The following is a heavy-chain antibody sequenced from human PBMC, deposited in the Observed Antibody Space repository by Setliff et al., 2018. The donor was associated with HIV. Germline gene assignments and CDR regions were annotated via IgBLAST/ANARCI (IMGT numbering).Heavy chain of an antibody. CDR2: IKKDGSEM. J-gene: IGHJ5*02. V-gene: IGHV3-7*01. CDR1: GFTFSNYW. D-gene: IGHD1-26*01. CDR3: ANLWEMGA. Sequence: GGSLRLSCAASGFTFSNYWMDWVRQVPGKGLEWVATIKKDGSEMYYVDSVKGRFTISRDNARTSVYLEMKSLRVEDTAVYLCANLWEMGAWGQGTQVTVSS.